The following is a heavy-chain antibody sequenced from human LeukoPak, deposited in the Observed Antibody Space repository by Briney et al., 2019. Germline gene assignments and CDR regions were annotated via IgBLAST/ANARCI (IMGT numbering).Heavy chain of an antibody. V-gene: IGHV1-46*01. CDR1: GYTFTGHY. CDR3: ARDNSYGDITWWFDP. CDR2: INPSGTGT. Sequence: ASVKISCKASGYTFTGHYMHWVRQAPGQGLEWMGLINPSGTGTFYAQKFQGRVTMTRDTSTSTDYMELSSLRSEDTAIYYCARDNSYGDITWWFDPWGQGTLVTVSS. D-gene: IGHD2-15*01. J-gene: IGHJ5*02.